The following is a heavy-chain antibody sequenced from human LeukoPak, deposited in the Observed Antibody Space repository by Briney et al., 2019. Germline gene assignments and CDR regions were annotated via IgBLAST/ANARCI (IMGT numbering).Heavy chain of an antibody. J-gene: IGHJ4*02. CDR1: GGSFSGYY. CDR3: ARPPLL. Sequence: PSETLSLTCAVYGGSFSGYYWAWIRQPPGKGLEWIGSFSYSGNTFYNSSLTSRVSISEDTSKNQFSLKLTSVTAADTAVYYCARPPLLWGQGILVTASS. D-gene: IGHD2-21*01. V-gene: IGHV4-39*01. CDR2: FSYSGNT.